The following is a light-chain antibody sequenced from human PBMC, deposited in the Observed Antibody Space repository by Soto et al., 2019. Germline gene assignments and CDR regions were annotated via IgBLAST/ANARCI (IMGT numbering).Light chain of an antibody. Sequence: QSVLTQPASVSGSPGQSITISCTGTSSDVGGYNYVSWYQQHPGKAPKLMIYEVTSRPSGISPRFSGSKSDNTASLTISGLQAEDEGDYYCSSYSGGSTYVFGSGTKLTVL. V-gene: IGLV2-14*01. CDR3: SSYSGGSTYV. CDR2: EVT. J-gene: IGLJ1*01. CDR1: SSDVGGYNY.